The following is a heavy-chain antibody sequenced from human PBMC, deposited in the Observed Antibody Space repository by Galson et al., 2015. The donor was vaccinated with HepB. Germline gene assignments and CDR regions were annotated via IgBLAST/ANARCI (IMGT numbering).Heavy chain of an antibody. CDR1: GYTFSSYS. J-gene: IGHJ5*02. CDR3: ARGALLLGVGATQNNWFDP. CDR2: TNPYNRDT. Sequence: SVKVSCKASGYTFSSYSITWVRQAPGQGLEWMGWTNPYNRDTEYAQNFQGRVTLTADTSTTTAYMELRSLRSDDTAVYFCARGALLLGVGATQNNWFDPWGRGTLVTVSS. D-gene: IGHD2-15*01. V-gene: IGHV1-18*01.